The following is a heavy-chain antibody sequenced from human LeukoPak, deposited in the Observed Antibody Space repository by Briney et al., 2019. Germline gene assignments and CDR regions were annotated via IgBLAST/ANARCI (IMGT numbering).Heavy chain of an antibody. CDR1: GFTFDDYA. CDR2: ISGDGGST. D-gene: IGHD6-13*01. V-gene: IGHV3-43*02. J-gene: IGHJ4*02. Sequence: TGGSLRLSCAASGFTFDDYAMHWVRQAPGKGLEWVSLISGDGGSTYYADSVKGRFTISRDNSKNSLYLQMNSLRAEDTAVYYCTRVGSSWYYWGQGTLVTVSS. CDR3: TRVGSSWYY.